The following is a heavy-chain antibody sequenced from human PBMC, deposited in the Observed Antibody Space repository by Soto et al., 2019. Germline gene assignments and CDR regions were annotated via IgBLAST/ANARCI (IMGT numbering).Heavy chain of an antibody. CDR3: ATSSYYGSGSYHPTWFDP. Sequence: ASVKVSCKVSGYTLTELSMHWVRQAPRKGLEWMGGFDPEDGETIYAQKFQGRVTMTEETSTDTAYMELSSLRSEDTAVYYCATSSYYGSGSYHPTWFDPWGQGTLVTVSS. V-gene: IGHV1-24*01. CDR1: GYTLTELS. J-gene: IGHJ5*02. CDR2: FDPEDGET. D-gene: IGHD3-10*01.